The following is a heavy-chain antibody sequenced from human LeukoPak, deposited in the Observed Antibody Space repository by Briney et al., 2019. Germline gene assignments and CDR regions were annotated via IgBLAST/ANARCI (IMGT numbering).Heavy chain of an antibody. CDR2: IYTSGST. CDR1: GGSISSGGYS. J-gene: IGHJ4*02. V-gene: IGHV4-61*02. Sequence: PSETLSLACAVSGGSISSGGYSWSWIRQPPGKGLEWIGRIYTSGSTNYNPSLKSRVTMSVDTSKNQFSLKLSSVTAADTAVYYCARLSTVTTSFDYWGQGTLVTVSS. CDR3: ARLSTVTTSFDY. D-gene: IGHD4-17*01.